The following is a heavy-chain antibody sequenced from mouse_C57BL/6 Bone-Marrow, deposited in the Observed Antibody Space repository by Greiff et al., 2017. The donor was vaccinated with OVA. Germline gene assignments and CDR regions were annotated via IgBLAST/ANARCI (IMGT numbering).Heavy chain of an antibody. Sequence: EVMLVESGGGLVKPGGSLKLSCAASGFTFSDYGMHWVRQAPEKGLEWVAYISSGSSTIYYADTVKGRFTISRDNAKNTLFLQMTSLRSEDTAMYYCARPYYSYAMDYWGQGTSVTVSS. CDR1: GFTFSDYG. V-gene: IGHV5-17*01. J-gene: IGHJ4*01. D-gene: IGHD2-10*01. CDR2: ISSGSSTI. CDR3: ARPYYSYAMDY.